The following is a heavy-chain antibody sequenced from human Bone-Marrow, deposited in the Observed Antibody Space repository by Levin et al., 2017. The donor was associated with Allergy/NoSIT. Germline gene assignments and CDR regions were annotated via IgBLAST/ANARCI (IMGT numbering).Heavy chain of an antibody. CDR3: ARGSLATYGFDF. V-gene: IGHV4-30-4*01. D-gene: IGHD3-10*01. J-gene: IGHJ4*02. Sequence: SETLSLTCTVSGGSINSGDYYWSWIRQPPGTGLEWIGYIYNSGTTYYNPSLKSRIIISGDTSKNQFSLKLKSVTPADTAMYYCARGSLATYGFDFWGQGNLVTVSS. CDR2: IYNSGTT. CDR1: GGSINSGDYY.